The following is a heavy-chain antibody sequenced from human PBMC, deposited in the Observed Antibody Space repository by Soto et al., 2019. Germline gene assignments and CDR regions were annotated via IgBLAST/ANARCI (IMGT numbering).Heavy chain of an antibody. CDR3: AKDAGQQWRFVY. J-gene: IGHJ4*02. Sequence: EVQLLESGGGLIQPGGSLRLSCAASGFTFSSYAMSWVRQVPGKGLEWVSGISGTGNSTYYADSVKGRFFISRDSSKNTVYLQMNSLRAEDTAIYYCAKDAGQQWRFVYWGQGALVTVSS. V-gene: IGHV3-23*01. CDR1: GFTFSSYA. CDR2: ISGTGNST. D-gene: IGHD6-19*01.